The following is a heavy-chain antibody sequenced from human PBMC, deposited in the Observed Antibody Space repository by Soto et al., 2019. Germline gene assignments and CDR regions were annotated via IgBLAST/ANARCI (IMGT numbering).Heavy chain of an antibody. D-gene: IGHD3-16*01. Sequence: GASVKVSCKASGYTFTSYGISWVRQAPGQGLEWMGWISTNSGDTNYAQKFQGWVTMTRDTSISTAYMELSRLRSDDTAVYYCARGYAKYGMDVWGQGTTVTVSS. V-gene: IGHV1-2*04. CDR2: ISTNSGDT. CDR1: GYTFTSYG. J-gene: IGHJ6*02. CDR3: ARGYAKYGMDV.